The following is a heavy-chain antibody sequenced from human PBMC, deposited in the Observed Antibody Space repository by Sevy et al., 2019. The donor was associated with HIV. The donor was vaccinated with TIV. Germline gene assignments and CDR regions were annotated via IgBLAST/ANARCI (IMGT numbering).Heavy chain of an antibody. D-gene: IGHD2-2*03. CDR2: ISSSSSYI. Sequence: GGSLRLSCAASGFTFSSYSMNWVRQAPGKGLEWVSSISSSSSYIYYADSVKGRFTISRDNAKNSLYRQMNSLRAEDTAVYYCARVGGYCSSTSCYDYYGMDVWGQGTTVTVSS. CDR1: GFTFSSYS. V-gene: IGHV3-21*01. J-gene: IGHJ6*02. CDR3: ARVGGYCSSTSCYDYYGMDV.